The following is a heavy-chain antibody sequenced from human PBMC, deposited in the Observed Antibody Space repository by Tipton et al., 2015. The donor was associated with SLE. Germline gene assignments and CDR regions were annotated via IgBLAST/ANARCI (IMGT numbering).Heavy chain of an antibody. V-gene: IGHV4-59*11. Sequence: TLSLTCTVSGGSISSHYWSWIRQPPGKGLEWIGYIYYSGSTNYNPSLKSRVTISVDTSKNQFSLKLSSVTAADTAVYYCAGGASIAARSYGMDVWGQGTTVTVSS. D-gene: IGHD6-6*01. J-gene: IGHJ6*02. CDR2: IYYSGST. CDR3: AGGASIAARSYGMDV. CDR1: GGSISSHY.